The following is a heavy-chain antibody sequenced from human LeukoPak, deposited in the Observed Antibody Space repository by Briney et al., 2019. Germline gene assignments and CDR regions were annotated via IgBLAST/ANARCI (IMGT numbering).Heavy chain of an antibody. V-gene: IGHV4-39*01. CDR2: IYYSGST. CDR1: GGSISSSSYY. J-gene: IGHJ4*02. Sequence: PSETLSLTCTVSGGSISSSSYYWGWIRQPPGKGLEWIGSIYYSGSTYYNPSLKSRVTISVDTSKNQFSLKLSSVTAADTAVYYCARQGVGVGATPLLSDYWGQGALVTVSS. CDR3: ARQGVGVGATPLLSDY. D-gene: IGHD1-26*01.